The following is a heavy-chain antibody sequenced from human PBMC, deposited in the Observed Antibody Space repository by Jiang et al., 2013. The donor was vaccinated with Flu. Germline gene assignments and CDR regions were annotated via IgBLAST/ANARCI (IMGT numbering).Heavy chain of an antibody. CDR1: GDSISXGFYY. D-gene: IGHD4-11*01. V-gene: IGHV4-39*01. Sequence: CTVSGDSISXGFYYWGWIRQPPGKGLEWIAYIYYSGSTYYNPSLKSRVTMSVETSKNQFSLKLSSVTAADTAVYYCAATRYSIPAYVDSWGQGTLVTVSS. CDR3: AATRYSIPAYVDS. J-gene: IGHJ4*02. CDR2: IYYSGST.